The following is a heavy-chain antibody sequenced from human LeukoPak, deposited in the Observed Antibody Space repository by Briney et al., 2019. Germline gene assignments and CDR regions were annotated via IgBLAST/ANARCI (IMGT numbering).Heavy chain of an antibody. D-gene: IGHD3-10*01. CDR3: AREVYGSGSSNWFDP. CDR1: GFTFSSYW. J-gene: IGHJ5*02. V-gene: IGHV3-7*01. Sequence: GGSLRLSCAASGFTFSSYWMSWVRQAPGKGLEWVANIKQDGSEKYYVDSVKGRFTISRDNAKNSLYLQMNSLRAEDTAVYYCAREVYGSGSSNWFDPWGQGTLVTVSS. CDR2: IKQDGSEK.